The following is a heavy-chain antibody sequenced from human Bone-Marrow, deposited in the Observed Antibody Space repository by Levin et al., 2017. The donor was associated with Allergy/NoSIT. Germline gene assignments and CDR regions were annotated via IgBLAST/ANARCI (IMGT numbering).Heavy chain of an antibody. Sequence: GESLKISCAASGFSFSNYVMHWVRQAPGKGLEWVAVISYDGSKKYYVDSVKGRFTISRENSKNTLYLQMNSLRVEDTAVYYCALIREWGSNWHTNFDYWGQGTLVTVSS. J-gene: IGHJ4*02. CDR3: ALIREWGSNWHTNFDY. D-gene: IGHD6-13*01. V-gene: IGHV3-30*04. CDR1: GFSFSNYV. CDR2: ISYDGSKK.